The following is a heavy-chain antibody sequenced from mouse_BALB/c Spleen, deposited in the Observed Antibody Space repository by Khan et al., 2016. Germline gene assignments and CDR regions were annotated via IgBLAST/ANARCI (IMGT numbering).Heavy chain of an antibody. Sequence: VQLQESGPGLVAPSQSLSITCTVSGFSLTGFSANWVRQPPGKALEWLGLWGDGSTDYNSALISRLSFYRDDSKRHVFVKKSSLQTEYTARYNCPSYYDHDGRCADGGQGTRVTDSA. J-gene: IGHJ3*01. D-gene: IGHD2-4*01. CDR2: LWGDGST. CDR3: PSYYDHDGRCAD. CDR1: GFSLTGFS. V-gene: IGHV2-6-7*01.